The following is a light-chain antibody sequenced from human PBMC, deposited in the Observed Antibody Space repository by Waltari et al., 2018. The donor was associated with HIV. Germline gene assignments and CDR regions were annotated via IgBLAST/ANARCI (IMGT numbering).Light chain of an antibody. Sequence: DIQMTQSPSSVSASVGDRVTITCRASQGINNYLDWYQQKPGKAPKLLLYAASSLQSGVPSRFSGSASGTDFTLIISSLQPEDFATYYCQQGNSFPITFGQGTRLEIK. CDR1: QGINNY. CDR3: QQGNSFPIT. CDR2: AAS. V-gene: IGKV1-12*01. J-gene: IGKJ5*01.